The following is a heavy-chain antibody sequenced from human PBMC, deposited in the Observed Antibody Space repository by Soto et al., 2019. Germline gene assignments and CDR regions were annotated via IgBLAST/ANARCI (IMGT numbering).Heavy chain of an antibody. CDR1: GGSISSSSYY. Sequence: SETLSLTCTVSGGSISSSSYYWGWIRQPPGKGLEWIGSIYYSGSTYYNPSLKSRVTISVDTSKNQFSLKLSSVTAADTAVYYCARRATFDILTGYYTNFDYWGQGTLVTVSS. J-gene: IGHJ4*02. CDR3: ARRATFDILTGYYTNFDY. D-gene: IGHD3-9*01. V-gene: IGHV4-39*01. CDR2: IYYSGST.